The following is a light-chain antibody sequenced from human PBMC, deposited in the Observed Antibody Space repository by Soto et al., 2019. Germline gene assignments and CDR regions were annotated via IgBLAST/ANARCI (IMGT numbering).Light chain of an antibody. V-gene: IGKV1-39*01. CDR3: QQSYSTPYT. Sequence: DIQMTQSPSSLSASVGDRVTITCRASQSISSYLNWYQQKPGKAPKLLIYAASSLQGGVPLWFSSSGSGTDFTLTISSLQPEDFATYYCQQSYSTPYTFGQGTKVDIK. CDR2: AAS. J-gene: IGKJ2*01. CDR1: QSISSY.